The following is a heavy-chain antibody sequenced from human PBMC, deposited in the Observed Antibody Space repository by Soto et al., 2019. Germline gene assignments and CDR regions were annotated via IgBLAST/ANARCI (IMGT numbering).Heavy chain of an antibody. D-gene: IGHD3-10*01. V-gene: IGHV1-8*01. Sequence: QVQLVQSGAEVKKPGASVKVSCKASGYTFTSYDINWVRQATGQGLEWMGWMNPSSGNTGYAQKFQGRVTMTRNTSISTAYMGLSSLRSEDTAVYYCARGINYYDSGDDAFDIWGQGTMVTVSS. CDR1: GYTFTSYD. J-gene: IGHJ3*02. CDR2: MNPSSGNT. CDR3: ARGINYYDSGDDAFDI.